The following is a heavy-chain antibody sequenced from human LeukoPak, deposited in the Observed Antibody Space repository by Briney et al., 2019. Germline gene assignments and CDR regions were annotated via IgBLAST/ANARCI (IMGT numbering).Heavy chain of an antibody. CDR3: ARGRNYNPLFDY. Sequence: PSETLSLTCTVSGGSISSGGYYWSWIRQHPGKGLEWIGYIYYSGSTYYNPSLKSRVTISVDTSKNQFSLKLSSVTAADTAVYYCARGRNYNPLFDYWGQGTLVTVSS. CDR1: GGSISSGGYY. V-gene: IGHV4-31*03. CDR2: IYYSGST. J-gene: IGHJ4*02. D-gene: IGHD1-7*01.